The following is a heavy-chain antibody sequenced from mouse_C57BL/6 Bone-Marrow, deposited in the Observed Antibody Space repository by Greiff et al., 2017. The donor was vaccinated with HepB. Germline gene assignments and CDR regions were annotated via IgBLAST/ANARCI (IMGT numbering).Heavy chain of an antibody. CDR3: AREGAYGNYGWFAY. CDR1: GYTFTNYW. D-gene: IGHD2-1*01. CDR2: IYPGGGYT. V-gene: IGHV1-63*01. Sequence: LVESGAELVRPGTSVKMSCKASGYTFTNYWIGWAKQRPGHGLEWIGDIYPGGGYTNYNEKFKGKATLTADKSSSTAYMQFSSLTSEDSAIYYCAREGAYGNYGWFAYWGQGTLVTVSA. J-gene: IGHJ3*01.